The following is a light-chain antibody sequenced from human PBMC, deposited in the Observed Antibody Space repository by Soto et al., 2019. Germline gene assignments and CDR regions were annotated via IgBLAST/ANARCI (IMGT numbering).Light chain of an antibody. J-gene: IGKJ3*01. Sequence: DIQMTQSPSSLSASVGDIVTITCQASQDISNYLNWYQQKPGKAPKLLIYDASNLETGVPSRFSGSGSVTDFTFTISSLQPEDIATYYCQQYDNLLGTFGPGTKVDIK. CDR2: DAS. CDR3: QQYDNLLGT. CDR1: QDISNY. V-gene: IGKV1-33*01.